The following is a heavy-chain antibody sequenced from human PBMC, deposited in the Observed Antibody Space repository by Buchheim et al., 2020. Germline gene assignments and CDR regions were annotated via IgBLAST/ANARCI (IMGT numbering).Heavy chain of an antibody. CDR2: ISNDGSNK. CDR3: ARAEGFLEWLLWY. V-gene: IGHV3-30-3*01. CDR1: GFTFSSYA. D-gene: IGHD3-3*01. Sequence: QVQLVESGGGVVQPGRPLRLSCAASGFTFSSYAMNWVRQAPGKGLEWVAVISNDGSNKYYADSVKGRFTISRDNSKNTLYLQMNSLRAEDTAVYYCARAEGFLEWLLWYWGQGTL. J-gene: IGHJ4*02.